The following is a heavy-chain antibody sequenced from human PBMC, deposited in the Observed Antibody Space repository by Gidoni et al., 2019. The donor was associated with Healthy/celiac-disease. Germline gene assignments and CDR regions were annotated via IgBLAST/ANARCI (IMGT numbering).Heavy chain of an antibody. V-gene: IGHV1-69*04. CDR1: GGTFSSYA. CDR2: IIPILGIA. D-gene: IGHD1-1*01. J-gene: IGHJ3*02. CDR3: ATELDEGAFDI. Sequence: QVQLVQSGAEVKKPGSSVKVSCKASGGTFSSYAISWVRQAPGQGLEWMGRIIPILGIANYAQKFQGRVTITADKSTSTAYMELSSLRSEDTAVYYCATELDEGAFDIWGQGTMVTVSS.